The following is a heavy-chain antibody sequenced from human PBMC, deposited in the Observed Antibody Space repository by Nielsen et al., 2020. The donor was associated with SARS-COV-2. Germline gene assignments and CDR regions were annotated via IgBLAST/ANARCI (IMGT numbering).Heavy chain of an antibody. CDR1: GFTFSSYG. CDR2: ISYNGISN. J-gene: IGHJ6*02. D-gene: IGHD3-10*01. CDR3: AKEKFGEFPYYGMDV. V-gene: IGHV3-30*18. Sequence: GESLKISCAASGFTFSSYGMHWVRQAPGKGLEWVAVISYNGISNYYAHSVRGRFTISRDNANHALFLQMNSLRAGDTAVYYCAKEKFGEFPYYGMDVWGQGTTVTVSS.